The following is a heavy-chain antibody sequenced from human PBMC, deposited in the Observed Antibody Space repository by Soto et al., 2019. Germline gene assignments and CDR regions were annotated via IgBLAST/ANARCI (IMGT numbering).Heavy chain of an antibody. CDR1: GYTFTGYY. D-gene: IGHD3-3*01. V-gene: IGHV1-2*04. CDR3: ARDKDDFWSGWDV. J-gene: IGHJ6*02. Sequence: ASVKVSCKASGYTFTGYYMHWVRQAPGQGLEWMGWINPNSGGTNYAQKFQGWVTMTRDTSISTAYMELSRLRSDDTAVYYCARDKDDFWSGWDVWGQGTTVTVSS. CDR2: INPNSGGT.